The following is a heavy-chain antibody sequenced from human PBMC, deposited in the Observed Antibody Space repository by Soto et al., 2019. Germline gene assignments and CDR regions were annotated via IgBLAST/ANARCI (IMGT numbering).Heavy chain of an antibody. Sequence: SETLSLTCTVSGGSIGSGVYFWSWIRQPPGKGLEWIGFISYTGSPNYNPSLKSRVTISVDTSKNQFSLKLSSVTAADTAVYYCARLSMVPLRTFDYWGQGTLVTVSS. CDR2: ISYTGSP. D-gene: IGHD3-10*01. CDR1: GGSIGSGVYF. CDR3: ARLSMVPLRTFDY. J-gene: IGHJ4*02. V-gene: IGHV4-30-4*01.